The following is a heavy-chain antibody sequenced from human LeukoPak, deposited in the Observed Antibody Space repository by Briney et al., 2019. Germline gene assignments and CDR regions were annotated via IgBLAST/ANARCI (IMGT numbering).Heavy chain of an antibody. D-gene: IGHD3-3*01. CDR2: ISGTGVTT. Sequence: GGSLRLSCEASGFTFTNYGMSWVRQAPGKGLEWISSISGTGVTTYYADSVQGRFTISRDESKNTLYLQMIRLRAEDTAIYYCAKDGGLYDFSSGYDPYYYGMDVWGLGTTVTVSS. CDR3: AKDGGLYDFSSGYDPYYYGMDV. CDR1: GFTFTNYG. V-gene: IGHV3-23*01. J-gene: IGHJ6*02.